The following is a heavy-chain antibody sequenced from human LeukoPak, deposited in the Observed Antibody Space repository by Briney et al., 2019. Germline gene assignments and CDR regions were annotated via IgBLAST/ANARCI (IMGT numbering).Heavy chain of an antibody. Sequence: SQTLSLTCAISGDSVSSNSAAWTWIRQSPSRGLEWLGRTYYRSKWYNDYEVSVRSRITINPDTSKNQFSLQLNSVTPEDTAVYYCARGRVTTIANYYYYYIDGWGKGTTGTGSS. D-gene: IGHD4-17*01. CDR1: GDSVSSNSAA. V-gene: IGHV6-1*01. J-gene: IGHJ6*03. CDR2: TYYRSKWYN. CDR3: ARGRVTTIANYYYYYIDG.